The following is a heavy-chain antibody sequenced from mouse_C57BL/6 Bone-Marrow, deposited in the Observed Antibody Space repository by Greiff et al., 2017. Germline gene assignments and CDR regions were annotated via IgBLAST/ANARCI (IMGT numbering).Heavy chain of an antibody. D-gene: IGHD2-2*01. V-gene: IGHV1-14*01. CDR2: IYPYNDGT. CDR1: GYTFTSYV. J-gene: IGHJ2*01. CDR3: AREGSTMVTTWIDD. Sequence: VQLQQSGPELVKPGASVKMSCKASGYTFTSYVMHWVEQKPGQGLEWIGYIYPYNDGTKYNEKFKGKATLTSDKSSSTAYMELSSLTSEDSAVYYCAREGSTMVTTWIDDWGQGTTLTVSS.